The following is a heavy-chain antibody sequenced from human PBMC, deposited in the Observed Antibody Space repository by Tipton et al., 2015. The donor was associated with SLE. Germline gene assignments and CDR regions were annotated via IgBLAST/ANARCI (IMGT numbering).Heavy chain of an antibody. J-gene: IGHJ4*02. CDR2: ISAYNGNT. D-gene: IGHD3-10*01. CDR1: GYSFTTYE. Sequence: QLVQSGAEVKKPGASVKVSCKASGYSFTTYEINWVRQAPGQGLEWMGWISAYNGNTRYAQNLLGRVTMTTDTSTGTAYMELRSLRSDDTALYYCARGLSYYGSGSPDYWGQGTLVTVSS. V-gene: IGHV1-18*01. CDR3: ARGLSYYGSGSPDY.